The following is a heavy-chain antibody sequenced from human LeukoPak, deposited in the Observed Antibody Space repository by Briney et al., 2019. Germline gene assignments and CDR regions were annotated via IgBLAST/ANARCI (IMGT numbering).Heavy chain of an antibody. CDR1: GGTFSSYA. Sequence: SVKVSCKASGGTFSSYAISWVRQAPGQGLVWMGGIIPIFGTANYAQKFQGRVTITTDESTSTAYMELSSLRSEDTAVYYCGVAAAGPLYYYYMDVWGKGTTVTVSS. CDR2: IIPIFGTA. J-gene: IGHJ6*03. CDR3: GVAAAGPLYYYYMDV. D-gene: IGHD6-13*01. V-gene: IGHV1-69*05.